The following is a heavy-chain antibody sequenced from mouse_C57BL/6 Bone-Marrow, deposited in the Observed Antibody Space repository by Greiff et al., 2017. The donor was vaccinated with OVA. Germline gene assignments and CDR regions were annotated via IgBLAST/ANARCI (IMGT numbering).Heavy chain of an antibody. Sequence: QVQLQQPGAELVKPGASVKLSCKASGYTFTSYWMHWVKQRPGQGLEWIGMIHPNSGSTNYNEKFKSKATLTVDKSSSTAYMQLSSLTSEDSAVYYCARYLYYDYDGDWYFDVWGTGTTVTVSS. CDR2: IHPNSGST. CDR3: ARYLYYDYDGDWYFDV. V-gene: IGHV1-64*01. J-gene: IGHJ1*03. CDR1: GYTFTSYW. D-gene: IGHD2-4*01.